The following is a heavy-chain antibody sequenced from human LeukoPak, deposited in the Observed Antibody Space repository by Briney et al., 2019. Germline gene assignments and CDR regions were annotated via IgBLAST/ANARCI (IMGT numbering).Heavy chain of an antibody. V-gene: IGHV3-13*01. Sequence: GGSVRLSCAASGFTFSSYDMHWVRQATGKGLEWVSAIGTAGDTYYPGSVKGRFTISRENAKNSLYLQMNSLRAGDTAVYYCARGGRDFWSGYYGLYYFDYWGQGTLVTVSS. CDR2: IGTAGDT. CDR1: GFTFSSYD. D-gene: IGHD3-3*01. CDR3: ARGGRDFWSGYYGLYYFDY. J-gene: IGHJ4*02.